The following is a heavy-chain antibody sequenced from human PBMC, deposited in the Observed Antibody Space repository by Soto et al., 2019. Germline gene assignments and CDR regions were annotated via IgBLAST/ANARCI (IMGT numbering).Heavy chain of an antibody. V-gene: IGHV3-23*01. Sequence: PAGSLRLCCAASGFTFSSYAMSWVRQAPGKGLEWVSAISGSGGSTYYADSVKGRFTISRDNSKNTLYLQMNSLRAEDTAVYYSAICTLQYFDGWDYWGQGTLVTVSS. CDR2: ISGSGGST. CDR1: GFTFSSYA. J-gene: IGHJ4*02. CDR3: AICTLQYFDGWDY. D-gene: IGHD3-9*01.